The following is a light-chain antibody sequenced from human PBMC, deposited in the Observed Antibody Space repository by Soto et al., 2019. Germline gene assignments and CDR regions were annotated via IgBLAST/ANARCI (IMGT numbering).Light chain of an antibody. Sequence: EILLTQSPATLSLSPGERATLSCRASQSVSSNLAWYQQKPGQAPRLLIYGASTRATGIPARFSGSGSGTEFTLTISSLQSEDFAVYYCQQHNNWPPITFGQGTRLEIK. V-gene: IGKV3-15*01. CDR1: QSVSSN. CDR2: GAS. J-gene: IGKJ5*01. CDR3: QQHNNWPPIT.